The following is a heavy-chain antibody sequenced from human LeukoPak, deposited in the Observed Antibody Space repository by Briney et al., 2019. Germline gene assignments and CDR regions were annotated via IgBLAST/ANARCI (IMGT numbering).Heavy chain of an antibody. V-gene: IGHV3-30-3*01. CDR2: ISYDGSNK. CDR1: GFTFSSYA. CDR3: ARDESSSFDY. Sequence: GGSLRLSCAASGFTFSSYAMHWVRQAPGKGLEWVAVISYDGSNKYYADSVKGRFTISRDNSKNTLYLQMNSLRAEDTAVYYCARDESSSFDYWGQGTLVTVSS. J-gene: IGHJ4*02. D-gene: IGHD6-13*01.